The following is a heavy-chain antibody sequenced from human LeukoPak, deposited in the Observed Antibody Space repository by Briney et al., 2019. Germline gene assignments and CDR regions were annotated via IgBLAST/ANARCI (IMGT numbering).Heavy chain of an antibody. CDR1: GYSISSGYY. J-gene: IGHJ3*02. Sequence: SETLSLTCTVSGYSISSGYYWGWIRQPPGKGLEWIGSIYHSGSTYYNPSLKSRVTISVDTSKNQFSLKLSSVTAADTAVYYCARWYYYDTSTAFDIWGQGTMVTVSS. CDR2: IYHSGST. D-gene: IGHD3-22*01. CDR3: ARWYYYDTSTAFDI. V-gene: IGHV4-38-2*02.